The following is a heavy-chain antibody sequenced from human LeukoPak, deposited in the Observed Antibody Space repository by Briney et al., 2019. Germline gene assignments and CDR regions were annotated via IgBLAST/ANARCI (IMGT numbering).Heavy chain of an antibody. CDR1: GFSFSSLA. CDR3: AKADYGSGSYLPHFDY. V-gene: IGHV3-23*01. Sequence: GGSLRLSCAASGFSFSSLAMTWVRQAPGKGLEWVSVIRGGGGSTTYADAVKGRFTISRDDSKNTVYLQMNSLRAEDTAVYYCAKADYGSGSYLPHFDYWGQGTLVTVSS. D-gene: IGHD3-10*01. J-gene: IGHJ4*02. CDR2: IRGGGGST.